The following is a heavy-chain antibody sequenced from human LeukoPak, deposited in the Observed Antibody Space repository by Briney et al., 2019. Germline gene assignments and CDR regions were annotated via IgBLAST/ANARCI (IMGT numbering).Heavy chain of an antibody. CDR1: GGSFSGYY. CDR2: INHSGST. D-gene: IGHD4-17*01. J-gene: IGHJ4*02. Sequence: KPSETLSLTCAVYGGSFSGYYWSWIRQPPGKGLEWIGEINHSGSTNYNPSLKSRVTISVDTSKNQFSLKLSSVTAADTAVYYCARGGYGDYSFYFDYWGQGALVTVSS. CDR3: ARGGYGDYSFYFDY. V-gene: IGHV4-34*01.